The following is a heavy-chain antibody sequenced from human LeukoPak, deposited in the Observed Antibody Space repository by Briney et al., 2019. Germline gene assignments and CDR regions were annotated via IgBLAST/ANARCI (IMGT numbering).Heavy chain of an antibody. CDR2: IKQDGSEK. Sequence: GGSLRLSCAASGFTFSSYWMSWVRQAPGKGLEWVANIKQDGSEKYYVDSVKGRFTISRDNAKNSLYLQMNSLRAEDTAVYYCARGKPWNYDFWSGYYQYYFDYWGQGTLVTVSS. CDR1: GFTFSSYW. CDR3: ARGKPWNYDFWSGYYQYYFDY. J-gene: IGHJ4*02. D-gene: IGHD3-3*01. V-gene: IGHV3-7*01.